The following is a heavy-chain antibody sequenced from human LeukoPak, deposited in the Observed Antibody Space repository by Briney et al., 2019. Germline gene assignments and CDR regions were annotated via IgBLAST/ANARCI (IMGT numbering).Heavy chain of an antibody. V-gene: IGHV4-30-2*01. Sequence: SETLSLTCTVSGGSISSGGYYWSWIRQPPGKGLEWIGYIYHSGSTYYNPSLKSRVTISVDRSKNQFSLKLSSVTAADTAVYYCARGEWELSHWGQGTLVTVSS. CDR1: GGSISSGGYY. CDR3: ARGEWELSH. J-gene: IGHJ4*02. D-gene: IGHD1-26*01. CDR2: IYHSGST.